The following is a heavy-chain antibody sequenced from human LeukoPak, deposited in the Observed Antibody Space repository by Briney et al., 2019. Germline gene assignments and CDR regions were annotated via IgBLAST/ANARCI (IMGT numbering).Heavy chain of an antibody. CDR1: AYTFTSYG. V-gene: IGHV1-18*01. CDR3: ARNLWFGESSDAFDM. Sequence: ASVKVSCKASAYTFTSYGISWVRQAPGQGLEWMGWISVYNGHTNYAQKFQGRVTMTRDTSISTAYMDMSSLRSDDTAVYYCARNLWFGESSDAFDMWGQGTMVTVSS. CDR2: ISVYNGHT. J-gene: IGHJ3*02. D-gene: IGHD3-10*01.